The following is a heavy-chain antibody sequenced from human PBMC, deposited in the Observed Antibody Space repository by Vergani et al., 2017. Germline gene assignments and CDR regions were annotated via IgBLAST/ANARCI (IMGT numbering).Heavy chain of an antibody. CDR1: GFTFDDYA. Sequence: EVQLVESGGGLVQPGRSLSLSCAASGFTFDDYAMHWVRQPPGKGLEWVSGSSWNSGSIGYADSVKGRFTISRDNAKNSLYLQMNSLRAEDTAFYYCAKGGDYYYYYMDVWGKGTTVTVSS. V-gene: IGHV3-9*01. J-gene: IGHJ6*03. CDR3: AKGGDYYYYYMDV. CDR2: SSWNSGSI.